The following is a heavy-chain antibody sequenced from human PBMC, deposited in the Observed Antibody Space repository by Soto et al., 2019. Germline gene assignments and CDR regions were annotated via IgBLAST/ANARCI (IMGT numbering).Heavy chain of an antibody. Sequence: EVQLVDSGGGLVQPGGSLRLSCTASGFSFSTFWMSWVRPAPGKGLEWVANINPGGSEEYYVESVKGRFTISRHNAKNSLYLDMNCLEAEETGMYYCARDIVPPCICWAYGGQGSLVRVSS. D-gene: IGHD1-26*01. J-gene: IGHJ4*02. V-gene: IGHV3-7*01. CDR2: INPGGSEE. CDR3: ARDIVPPCICWAY. CDR1: GFSFSTFW.